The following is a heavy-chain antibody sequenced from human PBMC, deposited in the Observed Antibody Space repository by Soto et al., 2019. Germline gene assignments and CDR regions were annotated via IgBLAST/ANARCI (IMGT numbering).Heavy chain of an antibody. CDR1: GFTFSSYS. D-gene: IGHD5-18*01. J-gene: IGHJ4*02. CDR3: ARDAYRYSYGYPFDY. Sequence: EVQLVESGGDLVKPGGSLRLSCAASGFTFSSYSMNWVRQAPGKGLEWVSSISSSSSYIYYADSVKGRFTISRDNAKNSLYLQMNSLRAEDTAVYYRARDAYRYSYGYPFDYWGQGTLVTVSS. V-gene: IGHV3-21*01. CDR2: ISSSSSYI.